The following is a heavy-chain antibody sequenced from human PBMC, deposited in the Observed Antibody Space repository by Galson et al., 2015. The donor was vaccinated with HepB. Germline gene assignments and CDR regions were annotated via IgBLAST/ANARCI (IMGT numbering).Heavy chain of an antibody. CDR1: GDSVSSDSAA. Sequence: CAISGDSVSSDSAAWNWIRQSPSRGLEWLVRTYYRSNWYYDYAASVKSRIIINAGTSRNQFSLQLNSVSPEDTAVYYCARDAPGGETIYDYWGQGTLVTVSS. CDR2: TYYRSNWYY. D-gene: IGHD4-23*01. CDR3: ARDAPGGETIYDY. J-gene: IGHJ4*02. V-gene: IGHV6-1*01.